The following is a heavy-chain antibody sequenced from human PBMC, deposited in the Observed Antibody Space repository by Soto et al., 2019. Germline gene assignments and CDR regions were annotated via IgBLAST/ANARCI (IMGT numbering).Heavy chain of an antibody. V-gene: IGHV5-51*01. CDR1: GYSFTSYW. Sequence: LGESLKISCKGSGYSFTSYWIGWVRQMPGKGLEWMGIIYPGDSDTRYSPSFQGQVTISADKSISTAYLQWSSLKASDTAMYYCARTRLGYCSGGSCYQSDEYYYYGMDVWGQGTTVTVSS. CDR2: IYPGDSDT. CDR3: ARTRLGYCSGGSCYQSDEYYYYGMDV. J-gene: IGHJ6*02. D-gene: IGHD2-15*01.